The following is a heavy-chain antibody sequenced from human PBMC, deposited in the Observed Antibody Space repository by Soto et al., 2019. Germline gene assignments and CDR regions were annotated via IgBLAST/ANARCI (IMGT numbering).Heavy chain of an antibody. CDR1: GGSISSSSYY. Sequence: NPSETLSLTCTVSGGSISSSSYYWGWIRQPPGKGLEWIGSIYYSGSTYYNPSLKSRATISVDTSKNQFSLKLSSVTAADTAVYYCARHEGSSLNGPDYGDYVAGEDYYYGMDVWGQGTTVTVSS. CDR3: ARHEGSSLNGPDYGDYVAGEDYYYGMDV. V-gene: IGHV4-39*01. D-gene: IGHD4-17*01. CDR2: IYYSGST. J-gene: IGHJ6*02.